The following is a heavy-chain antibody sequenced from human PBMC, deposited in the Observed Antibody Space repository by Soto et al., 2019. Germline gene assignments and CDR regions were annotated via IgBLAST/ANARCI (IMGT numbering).Heavy chain of an antibody. CDR3: AKGQYSSSWYTYYGMDV. J-gene: IGHJ6*02. Sequence: GGSLRLSCVASGFTFSDYYMSWIRQAPGRGLEWVSAISGSGGSTYYADSVKGRFTISRDNSKNTLYLQMNSLRAEDTAVYYCAKGQYSSSWYTYYGMDVWGQGTTVTVSS. V-gene: IGHV3-23*01. D-gene: IGHD6-13*01. CDR2: ISGSGGST. CDR1: GFTFSDYY.